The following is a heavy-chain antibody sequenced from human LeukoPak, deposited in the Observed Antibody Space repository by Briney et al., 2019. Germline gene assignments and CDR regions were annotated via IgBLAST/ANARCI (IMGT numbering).Heavy chain of an antibody. V-gene: IGHV4-61*02. Sequence: PSETLSLTCTVSGGSISSGSYYWSWIRQPAGKGLEWIGRINTSGSTNYNPSLKSRVTISVDTSKNQFSLKLSSVTAADTAVYYCARSRGDFWSGYGFDPWGQGTLVTVSS. CDR3: ARSRGDFWSGYGFDP. J-gene: IGHJ5*02. D-gene: IGHD3-3*01. CDR2: INTSGST. CDR1: GGSISSGSYY.